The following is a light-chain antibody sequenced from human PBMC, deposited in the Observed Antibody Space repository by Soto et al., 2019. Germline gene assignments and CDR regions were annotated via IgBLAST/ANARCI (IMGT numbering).Light chain of an antibody. V-gene: IGKV3-15*01. J-gene: IGKJ4*01. Sequence: IVMTQSPATLSVSPGERATLSCRASQSIRNNLLVWYQQKPGQAPRLLIYGVSTRATGIPARFSGSGSGTELTLTISSLQSEDFALYYCQQHSDWPLTFGGGTKVEI. CDR3: QQHSDWPLT. CDR2: GVS. CDR1: QSIRNN.